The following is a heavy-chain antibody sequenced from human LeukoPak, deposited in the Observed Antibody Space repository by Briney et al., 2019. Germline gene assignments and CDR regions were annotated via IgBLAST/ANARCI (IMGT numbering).Heavy chain of an antibody. D-gene: IGHD4-11*01. J-gene: IGHJ6*03. Sequence: PSETLSLTCTVSDGSISSSSYYWGWIRQPPGKGLEWIGSIYYSGGTYYNPSLKSRVTISVDTSKNQFSLKLSSVTAADTAVYYCARHFDYSNYYYYYMDVSGKGTTVTVSS. CDR1: DGSISSSSYY. V-gene: IGHV4-39*01. CDR3: ARHFDYSNYYYYYMDV. CDR2: IYYSGGT.